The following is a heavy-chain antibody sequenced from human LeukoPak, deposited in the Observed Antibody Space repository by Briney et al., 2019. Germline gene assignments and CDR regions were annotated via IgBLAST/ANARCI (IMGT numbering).Heavy chain of an antibody. CDR1: GFTFDTYS. J-gene: IGHJ5*02. D-gene: IGHD5-12*01. CDR2: ISHDGRRK. V-gene: IGHV3-30*04. CDR3: ARDPSFSRGFNFVLSS. Sequence: GGSLRLSCAASGFTFDTYSFHWVRQAPGGGLDWVALISHDGRRKYYGDAVKGRFTISRDDSKNTLSLQMSSLRTEDSSVYYCARDPSFSRGFNFVLSSWGQGTLATVSS.